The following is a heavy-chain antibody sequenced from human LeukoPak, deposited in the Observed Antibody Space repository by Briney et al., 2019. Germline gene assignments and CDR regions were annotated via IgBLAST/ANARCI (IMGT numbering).Heavy chain of an antibody. J-gene: IGHJ4*02. Sequence: PSETLSLTCTVSSGSISGYYWSWIRQPAGKGLEWIGRIYTRGGTNYNPPLKSRVTISLDTSKNHFSLTLSSVTAADTAVYYCAREERDRLIFDYWGQGTLVTVSS. CDR1: SGSISGYY. V-gene: IGHV4-4*07. D-gene: IGHD6-25*01. CDR2: IYTRGGT. CDR3: AREERDRLIFDY.